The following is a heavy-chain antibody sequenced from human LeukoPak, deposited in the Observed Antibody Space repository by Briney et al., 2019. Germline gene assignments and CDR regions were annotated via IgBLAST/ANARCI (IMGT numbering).Heavy chain of an antibody. J-gene: IGHJ3*02. CDR3: ARGRYCSSTSCYDVDAFDI. V-gene: IGHV4-39*07. Sequence: PSETLSLTCTVSGGSISSSSYYWGWIRQPPGKGLEWIGSIYYSGSTYYNPSLKSRVTISVDTSKNQFSLKLSSVTAADTAVYYCARGRYCSSTSCYDVDAFDIWGQGTMVTVSS. CDR1: GGSISSSSYY. D-gene: IGHD2-2*01. CDR2: IYYSGST.